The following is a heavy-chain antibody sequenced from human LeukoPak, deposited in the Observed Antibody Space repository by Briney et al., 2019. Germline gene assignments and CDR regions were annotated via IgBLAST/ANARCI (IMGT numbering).Heavy chain of an antibody. CDR2: INPRGGST. CDR3: ARRMAGYLYYFDY. J-gene: IGHJ4*02. CDR1: GYTFTSYY. V-gene: IGHV1-46*01. Sequence: ASVTVSCKASGYTFTSYYMHWVRQAPGQGLEWMGIINPRGGSTSYAQKFQGRVTITADESTSTAYMELSSLRSEDTAVYYCARRMAGYLYYFDYWGQGTLVTVSS. D-gene: IGHD3-9*01.